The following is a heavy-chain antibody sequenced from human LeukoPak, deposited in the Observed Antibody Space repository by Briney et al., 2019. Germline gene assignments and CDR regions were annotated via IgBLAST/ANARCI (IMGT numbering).Heavy chain of an antibody. CDR2: MNPKSGNT. Sequence: GASVKVSCKASGYTFTSYDINWVRQAAGQGLEWMGWMNPKSGNTGYAQKFQGRVTMTRNTSISTAYMELGSLRSEDTAVYYCARGRIAKRFDPWGQGTLVTVSS. V-gene: IGHV1-8*01. CDR3: ARGRIAKRFDP. J-gene: IGHJ5*02. CDR1: GYTFTSYD. D-gene: IGHD6-13*01.